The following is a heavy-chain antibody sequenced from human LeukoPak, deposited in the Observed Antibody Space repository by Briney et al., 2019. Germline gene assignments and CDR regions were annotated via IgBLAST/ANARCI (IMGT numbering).Heavy chain of an antibody. CDR1: GGYISGSDNY. CDR3: ARHSYCYDY. CDR2: DYYSGTT. Sequence: SDTLSLTSTVSGGYISGSDNYWAWIRQPPGKGLEWIGSDYYSGTTDYNPSLNSRVSIFVDTSKNKYTLKLTSVTAADTADYYCARHSYCYDYWGQGTLVTVSS. J-gene: IGHJ4*02. D-gene: IGHD2-21*01. V-gene: IGHV4-39*01.